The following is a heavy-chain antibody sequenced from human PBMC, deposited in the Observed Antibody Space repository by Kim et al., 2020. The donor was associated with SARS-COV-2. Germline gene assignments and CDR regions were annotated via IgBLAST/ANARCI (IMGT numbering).Heavy chain of an antibody. D-gene: IGHD3-10*01. Sequence: GGSLRLSCAASGFTFSSYSMNWVRQAPGKGLEWVSYISSSSSTIYYADSVKGRFTISRDNAKNSLYLQMNSLRDEDTAVYYCARMVRGSNGNWFDPWGQGTLVTVSS. V-gene: IGHV3-48*02. CDR2: ISSSSSTI. J-gene: IGHJ5*02. CDR3: ARMVRGSNGNWFDP. CDR1: GFTFSSYS.